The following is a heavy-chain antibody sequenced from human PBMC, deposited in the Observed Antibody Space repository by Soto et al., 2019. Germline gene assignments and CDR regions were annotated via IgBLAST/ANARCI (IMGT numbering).Heavy chain of an antibody. V-gene: IGHV4-31*03. J-gene: IGHJ6*01. CDR3: ARTLELEAMDV. D-gene: IGHD3-3*01. CDR2: IYYNVNT. CDR1: GASITTRDIS. Sequence: TLSLTCSVSGASITTRDISWSWIRQHSGMGLELIGYIYYNVNTYYNPSLRSRSIISYDTSNKLFSLTLSSVTAADTAVYYCARTLELEAMDVWGQGTTVTVSS.